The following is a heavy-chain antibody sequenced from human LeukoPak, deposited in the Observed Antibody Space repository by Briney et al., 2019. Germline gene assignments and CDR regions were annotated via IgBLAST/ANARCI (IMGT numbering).Heavy chain of an antibody. D-gene: IGHD3-22*01. J-gene: IGHJ4*02. CDR2: IKQDGSEK. CDR1: GFTFSSYW. Sequence: PGGSLRLSCAASGFTFSSYWMSWVRQAPGKGLEWVANIKQDGSEKYYVDSVKGRFTISRDNAKNSLYLQMNSLRAEDTAVYYCARDPPKYYYDSSGYYYDYWGQGTLVTVSS. CDR3: ARDPPKYYYDSSGYYYDY. V-gene: IGHV3-7*01.